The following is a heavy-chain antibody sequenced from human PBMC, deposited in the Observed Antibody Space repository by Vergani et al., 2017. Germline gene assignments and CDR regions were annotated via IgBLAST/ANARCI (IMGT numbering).Heavy chain of an antibody. CDR3: ASESRDFTKAVHFDY. CDR1: DGFIRTGRYY. J-gene: IGHJ4*02. Sequence: QVQLQESGPGLVKASQTLSLTCSVSDGFIRTGRYYWSWVRQPAGKGLEWIGRIYTSGSSNYNPSLASRVSMSIDTSTSQFSLKLSSVTAADTAVYYCASESRDFTKAVHFDYWGQGALVTVSS. CDR2: IYTSGSS. V-gene: IGHV4-61*02. D-gene: IGHD4-11*01.